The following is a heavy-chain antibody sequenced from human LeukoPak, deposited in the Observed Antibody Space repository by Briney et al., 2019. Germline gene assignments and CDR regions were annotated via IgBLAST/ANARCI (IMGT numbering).Heavy chain of an antibody. Sequence: PGGSLRLSCAASGFTFSSYSMNWVRQAPGKGLEWVSSISSSSSYIYYADSVKGRFTISRDNAKNSLYLQMNSLRAEDTAVYYCARGSQPYSGNVYYFDYWGQGTLVTVSS. D-gene: IGHD5-12*01. CDR3: ARGSQPYSGNVYYFDY. CDR1: GFTFSSYS. J-gene: IGHJ4*02. V-gene: IGHV3-21*01. CDR2: ISSSSSYI.